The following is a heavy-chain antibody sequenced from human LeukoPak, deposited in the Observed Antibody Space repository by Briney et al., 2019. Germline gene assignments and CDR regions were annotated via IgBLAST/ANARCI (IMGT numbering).Heavy chain of an antibody. D-gene: IGHD2-15*01. J-gene: IGHJ4*02. CDR2: ISAYNGNT. CDR3: AASYCSGGSCYIFDY. Sequence: ASVKVSCKASGYTLTSYGISWVRQAPGQGLEWMGWISAYNGNTNYAQKLQGRVTMTTDTSTSTAHMELRSLRSDDTAVYYCAASYCSGGSCYIFDYWGQGTLVTVSS. CDR1: GYTLTSYG. V-gene: IGHV1-18*04.